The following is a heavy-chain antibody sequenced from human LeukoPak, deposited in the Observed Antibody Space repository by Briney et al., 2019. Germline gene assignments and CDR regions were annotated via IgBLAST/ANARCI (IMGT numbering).Heavy chain of an antibody. J-gene: IGHJ4*02. CDR1: GGSFSGYY. V-gene: IGHV4-34*01. Sequence: PPETLSLTCAVYGGSFSGYYWSWIRQPPGKGLEWIGEINHSGSTNYNPSLKSRVTISVDTSKNQFSLKLSSVTAADTAAYYCARGRAITFGGVIVIGRRLHTAFDYWGQGTLVTVSS. CDR2: INHSGST. CDR3: ARGRAITFGGVIVIGRRLHTAFDY. D-gene: IGHD3-16*02.